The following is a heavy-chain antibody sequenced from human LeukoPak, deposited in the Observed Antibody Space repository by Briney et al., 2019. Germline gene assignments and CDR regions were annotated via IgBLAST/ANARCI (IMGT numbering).Heavy chain of an antibody. CDR2: ISSNGGST. D-gene: IGHD3-10*01. Sequence: PGGSLRLSCAASGFTFSSYAMHWVRQAPGKGLEYVSAISSNGGSTYYANSVKGRFTISRDNSKNTLYLQMGSLRAEDMAVYYCARGNLWLHAFDIWGQGTMVTVSS. CDR1: GFTFSSYA. J-gene: IGHJ3*02. CDR3: ARGNLWLHAFDI. V-gene: IGHV3-64*01.